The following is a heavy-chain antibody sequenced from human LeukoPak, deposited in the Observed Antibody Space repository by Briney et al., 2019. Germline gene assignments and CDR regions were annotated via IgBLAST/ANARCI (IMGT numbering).Heavy chain of an antibody. D-gene: IGHD2-2*01. Sequence: PGGSLRLSCAASGFTFSSYGMHWVRQAPGKGLEWVAVISYDGSNKYYADSVKGRFTISRDNSKNTLYLQMNSLRAEDTAVYYCAREALPGYCSSTTCAFDYWGPGTLVTVSS. J-gene: IGHJ4*02. CDR2: ISYDGSNK. CDR1: GFTFSSYG. CDR3: AREALPGYCSSTTCAFDY. V-gene: IGHV3-30*03.